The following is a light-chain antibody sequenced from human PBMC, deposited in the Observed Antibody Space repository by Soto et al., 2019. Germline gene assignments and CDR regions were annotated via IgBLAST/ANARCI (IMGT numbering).Light chain of an antibody. CDR3: QSYDSSLSGVV. CDR2: RNR. CDR1: SSNIGAGYD. V-gene: IGLV1-40*01. J-gene: IGLJ2*01. Sequence: QSVLTQPPSVSGAPRQRVTISCSGSSSNIGAGYDVHWYQQLPGTAPKLLIYRNRNRPSGVPDRFTGSKSGTSASLAITGLQAEDEADYYCQSYDSSLSGVVFGGGTKLTVL.